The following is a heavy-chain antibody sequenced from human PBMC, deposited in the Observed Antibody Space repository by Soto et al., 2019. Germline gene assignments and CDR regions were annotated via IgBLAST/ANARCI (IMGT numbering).Heavy chain of an antibody. CDR1: GGSLSAYY. D-gene: IGHD4-4*01. J-gene: IGHJ4*02. CDR2: ISHSGNS. Sequence: QLQLQQWGAGLLKPSETLSLTCAVYGGSLSAYYWSWVRQTPGKGLEWIGEISHSGNSNYNPSLKSRVTIAADMSKNQFFLKLNSVTAADTAVYYCARGEAYSTYQSRWGQGTLVTVSS. V-gene: IGHV4-34*01. CDR3: ARGEAYSTYQSR.